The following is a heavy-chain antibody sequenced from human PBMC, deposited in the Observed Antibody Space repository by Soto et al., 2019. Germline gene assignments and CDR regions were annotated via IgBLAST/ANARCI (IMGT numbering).Heavy chain of an antibody. CDR2: IIPIFGTA. D-gene: IGHD6-19*01. V-gene: IGHV1-69*13. CDR3: ARAFQKQWLIEYYFDY. J-gene: IGHJ4*02. CDR1: GGTFSSYA. Sequence: SVKVSCKACGGTFSSYAISWVRQAPEQGLEWMGGIIPIFGTANYAQKFQGRVTITADESTSTAYMELSSLRSEDTAVYYCARAFQKQWLIEYYFDYWGQGTLVTVSS.